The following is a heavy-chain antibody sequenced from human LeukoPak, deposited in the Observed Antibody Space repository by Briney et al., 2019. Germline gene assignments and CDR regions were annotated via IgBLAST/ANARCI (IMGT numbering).Heavy chain of an antibody. CDR2: ISSSGSTI. V-gene: IGHV3-48*04. J-gene: IGHJ4*02. CDR1: GFTFSTYW. CDR3: AKAPLYDILTGSDYFDY. D-gene: IGHD3-9*01. Sequence: PGGSLRLSCAASGFTFSTYWMTWVRQAPGKGLEWVSYISSSGSTIYYADSVKGRFTISRDNAKNSLYLQMNSLRAEDMALYYCAKAPLYDILTGSDYFDYWGQGTLVTVSS.